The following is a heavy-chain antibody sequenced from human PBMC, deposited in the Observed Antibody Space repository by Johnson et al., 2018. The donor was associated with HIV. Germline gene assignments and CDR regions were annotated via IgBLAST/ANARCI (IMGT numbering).Heavy chain of an antibody. CDR3: ARKGAWAFDI. D-gene: IGHD3-16*01. CDR2: IYSGGST. V-gene: IGHV3-53*01. CDR1: GFTVSTNY. J-gene: IGHJ3*02. Sequence: VQLVESGGGLIQPGGSLRLSCAASGFTVSTNYMSWVRQAPGTGLECVSVIYSGGSTYYADPVQGRFTISRDNSKNTLYLQMNSLRAEDTAVYYCARKGAWAFDIWGQGTMVTVSS.